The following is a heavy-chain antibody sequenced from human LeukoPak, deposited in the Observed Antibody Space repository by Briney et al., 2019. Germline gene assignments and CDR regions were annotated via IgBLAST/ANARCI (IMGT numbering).Heavy chain of an antibody. J-gene: IGHJ3*02. CDR3: ARDAGHHYDFWSGYFSSDAGRPFDI. CDR1: GFTFSSYG. CDR2: IWYDGSNK. Sequence: PGRSLRLSCAASGFTFSSYGMHWVRQAPGKGLEWVAVIWYDGSNKYYADSVKGRFTISRDNSKNTLYLQMNSLRAVDTAVYYCARDAGHHYDFWSGYFSSDAGRPFDIWGQGTMVTVSS. D-gene: IGHD3-3*01. V-gene: IGHV3-33*01.